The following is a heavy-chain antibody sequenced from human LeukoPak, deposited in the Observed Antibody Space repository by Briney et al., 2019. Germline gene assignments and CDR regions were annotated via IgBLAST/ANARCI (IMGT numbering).Heavy chain of an antibody. Sequence: PSETLSLTCAVYGGSFSGYYWSWIRQPPGKGLEWIGEINHSGGTNYNPSLKSRVTISVDTSKNQFSLKLSSVTAADTAVYYCARGYYGSGSYAYNWFDPWGQGTLVTVSS. CDR2: INHSGGT. D-gene: IGHD3-10*01. CDR1: GGSFSGYY. CDR3: ARGYYGSGSYAYNWFDP. J-gene: IGHJ5*02. V-gene: IGHV4-34*01.